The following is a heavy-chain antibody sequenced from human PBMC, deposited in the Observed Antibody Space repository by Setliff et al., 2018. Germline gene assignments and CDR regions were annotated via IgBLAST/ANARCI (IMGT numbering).Heavy chain of an antibody. CDR2: IDYSGST. V-gene: IGHV4-59*01. CDR1: GGSISSYY. Sequence: PSETLSLTCTVSGGSISSYYWSWIRQPPGKGLEWIGYIDYSGSTNYNPSLKSRVTISLDTSKNQFSLQLSSVTAADTAIYYCARAVRGYYDFYYMDAWDKGATVTVSS. CDR3: ARAVRGYYDFYYMDA. J-gene: IGHJ6*03. D-gene: IGHD4-17*01.